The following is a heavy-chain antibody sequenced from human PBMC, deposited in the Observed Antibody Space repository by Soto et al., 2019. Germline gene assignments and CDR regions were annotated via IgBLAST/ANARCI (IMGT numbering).Heavy chain of an antibody. D-gene: IGHD6-13*01. CDR1: GFTFSSYA. CDR3: AMAGGIATAGAFSY. CDR2: ISGSGGST. Sequence: EVQLLESGGGLVQPGGSLRLSCAASGFTFSSYAMSWVRQAPGKGLEWVSAISGSGGSTYYADSVKGRFTISRDSSKNTLDLQMNSLGAEDTAVYYCAMAGGIATAGAFSYWGQGTLVTVSS. J-gene: IGHJ4*02. V-gene: IGHV3-23*01.